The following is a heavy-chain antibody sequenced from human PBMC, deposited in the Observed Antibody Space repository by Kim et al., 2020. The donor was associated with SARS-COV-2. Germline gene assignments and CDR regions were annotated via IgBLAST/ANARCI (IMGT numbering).Heavy chain of an antibody. V-gene: IGHV3-30*09. D-gene: IGHD3-16*01. CDR3: AGAWTLGQLADY. J-gene: IGHJ4*01. Sequence: KSNADSVKGRFANSRDNSNNTLYLQRSSLRAEDTAVYYCAGAWTLGQLADYWGHGTLVTVSS. CDR2: K.